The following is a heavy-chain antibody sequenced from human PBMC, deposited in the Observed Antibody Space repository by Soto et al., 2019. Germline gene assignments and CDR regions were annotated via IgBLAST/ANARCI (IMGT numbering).Heavy chain of an antibody. CDR2: ICSGVSI. J-gene: IGHJ4*02. D-gene: IGHD7-27*01. Sequence: QVQLQESGPGLVKPSQTLSLTCIVSGGSISNVNDCWSWIRQRPDKGLEWIGHICSGVSIYNNPSLTSRVTISVDTSKNQFSLQLSSVSAADTAVYYCARGPSGDKVDYWGQGTLVTVSS. CDR3: ARGPSGDKVDY. V-gene: IGHV4-30-4*01. CDR1: GGSISNVNDC.